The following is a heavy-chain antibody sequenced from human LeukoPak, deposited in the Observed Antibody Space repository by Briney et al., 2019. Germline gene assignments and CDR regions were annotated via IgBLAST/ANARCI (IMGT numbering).Heavy chain of an antibody. D-gene: IGHD3-3*01. Sequence: SVKVSCKASGFTFTSSAMQWVRQARGQRLEWIGWIVVGSGNTNYAQKLQERVTITRDMSTSTAYMELSSLRSEDTAVYYCAAPITIFGGMDVWGQGTTVTVSS. CDR2: IVVGSGNT. CDR1: GFTFTSSA. J-gene: IGHJ6*02. CDR3: AAPITIFGGMDV. V-gene: IGHV1-58*02.